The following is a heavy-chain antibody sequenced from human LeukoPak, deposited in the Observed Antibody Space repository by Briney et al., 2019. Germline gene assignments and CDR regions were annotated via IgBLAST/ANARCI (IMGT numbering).Heavy chain of an antibody. Sequence: GGSLRLSCAASGFTFSSYSMNWVRQAPGKGLEWVSSISSSSSYIYYADSVKGRFIISRDNAKNSLYLQMNSLRAEDTAVYYCARDSPGGTTNWFDPWGQGTLVTVSS. V-gene: IGHV3-21*01. CDR1: GFTFSSYS. CDR2: ISSSSSYI. D-gene: IGHD3-16*01. J-gene: IGHJ5*02. CDR3: ARDSPGGTTNWFDP.